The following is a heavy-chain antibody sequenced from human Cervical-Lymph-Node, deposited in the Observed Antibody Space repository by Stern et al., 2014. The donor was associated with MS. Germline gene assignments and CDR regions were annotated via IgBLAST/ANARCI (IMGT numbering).Heavy chain of an antibody. V-gene: IGHV3-30*18. CDR3: AKLYAPMDPDFDS. D-gene: IGHD2/OR15-2a*01. J-gene: IGHJ4*02. Sequence: VQLVESGGGVVQPGRSLRFSCTASGFTFDHYGIHWVRQAPGRGLEWVALISFDGSNKYYARSVRGRFTISRDNSKNTLYLQMNNLKPEDTATYYCAKLYAPMDPDFDSWGQGTRVTVSS. CDR2: ISFDGSNK. CDR1: GFTFDHYG.